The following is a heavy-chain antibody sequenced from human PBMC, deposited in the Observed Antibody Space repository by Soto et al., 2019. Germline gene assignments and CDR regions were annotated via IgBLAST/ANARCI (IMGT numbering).Heavy chain of an antibody. V-gene: IGHV1-18*01. CDR3: ARSGPPAGY. J-gene: IGHJ4*02. Sequence: QVQLVQSVAEVKKPGPSVKVSCKASGYTFTSYAISWVRQAPGQGLEWMGWISAYNGNTNYALKLQGRVTMTTDTSTTTAYMERRSLRSSATAVYYCARSGPPAGYWGQGILVTVSS. CDR1: GYTFTSYA. D-gene: IGHD3-10*01. CDR2: ISAYNGNT.